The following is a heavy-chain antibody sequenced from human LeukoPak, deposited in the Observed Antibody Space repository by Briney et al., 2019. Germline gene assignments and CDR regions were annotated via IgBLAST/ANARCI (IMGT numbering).Heavy chain of an antibody. D-gene: IGHD2-15*01. CDR3: ARGADGVSSNSRGWFDP. CDR2: ISTSSSYI. CDR1: GFTFNRYN. Sequence: RGSLRLSCAASGFTFNRYNMNWVRRAPGKGLEWVSSISTSSSYIYYADSVRGRFTISRDNAKNSLYLQMNSLRAEDTAVYSCARGADGVSSNSRGWFDPWGQGTLVTVSS. J-gene: IGHJ5*02. V-gene: IGHV3-21*01.